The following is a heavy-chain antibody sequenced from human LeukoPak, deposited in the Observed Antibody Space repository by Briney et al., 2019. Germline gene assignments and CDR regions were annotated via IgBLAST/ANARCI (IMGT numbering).Heavy chain of an antibody. V-gene: IGHV4-39*01. Sequence: SETLSLTCTVSGGSISSSSYYWGWIRQPPGKGLEWIGSIYYSGSTYYNPSLKSRVTISVDTSKSQFSLKLSSMTAADTAVYYCARRAARPELYFDYWGQGTLVTVSS. CDR1: GGSISSSSYY. CDR3: ARRAARPELYFDY. J-gene: IGHJ4*02. CDR2: IYYSGST. D-gene: IGHD6-6*01.